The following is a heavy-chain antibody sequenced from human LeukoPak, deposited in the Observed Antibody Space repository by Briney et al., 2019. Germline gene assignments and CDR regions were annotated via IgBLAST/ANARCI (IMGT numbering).Heavy chain of an antibody. J-gene: IGHJ4*02. Sequence: ASVKVSCKASGYTFTSYYMHWVRQAPGQGLEWMGIINPSGGSTSYAQKFQGRVTMTRNTSISTAYMELSSLRSEDTAVYYCARDLGEVRGDWGQGTLVTVSS. V-gene: IGHV1-46*01. D-gene: IGHD3-10*01. CDR1: GYTFTSYY. CDR2: INPSGGST. CDR3: ARDLGEVRGD.